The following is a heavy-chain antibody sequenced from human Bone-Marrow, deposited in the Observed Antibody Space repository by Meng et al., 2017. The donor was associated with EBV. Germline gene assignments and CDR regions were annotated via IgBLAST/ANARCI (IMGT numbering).Heavy chain of an antibody. CDR2: INHSGST. V-gene: IGHV4-34*01. Sequence: QVPHQQWGAGPLKPSETLSLTCAVYGGSFSGYYWSWIRQPPGKGLEWIGEINHSGSTNYNPSLKSRVTISVDTSKNQFSLKLSSVTAADTAVYYCATKGYCSGGSCYSTTFPRYFDYWGQGTLVTVSS. J-gene: IGHJ4*02. D-gene: IGHD2-15*01. CDR3: ATKGYCSGGSCYSTTFPRYFDY. CDR1: GGSFSGYY.